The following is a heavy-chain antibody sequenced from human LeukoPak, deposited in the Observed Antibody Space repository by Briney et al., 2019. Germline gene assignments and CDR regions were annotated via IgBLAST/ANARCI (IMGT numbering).Heavy chain of an antibody. Sequence: SKTLSLTCAVYGGSFSGYYWSWIRQPPGKGLEWIGEINYSGSTNYNPSLKSRVTISVDTSKNQFSLKLSSVTAADTAVYYCARPLYYYDSSGYYDAFDIWGQGTMVTVSS. V-gene: IGHV4-34*01. CDR1: GGSFSGYY. CDR3: ARPLYYYDSSGYYDAFDI. D-gene: IGHD3-22*01. J-gene: IGHJ3*02. CDR2: INYSGST.